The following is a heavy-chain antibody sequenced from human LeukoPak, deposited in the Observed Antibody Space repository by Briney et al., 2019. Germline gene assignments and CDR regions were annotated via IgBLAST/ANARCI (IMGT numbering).Heavy chain of an antibody. D-gene: IGHD2-8*01. J-gene: IGHJ5*02. CDR1: GYTFTSYG. Sequence: ASVKVSCKASGYTFTSYGISWVRQAPGQGLEWMGWINPNSGGTNYAQKFQGRVTMTRDTSISTAYMELSRLRSDDTAVYYCARDGDCTNGVCYRLSGWFDPWGQGTLVTVSS. CDR3: ARDGDCTNGVCYRLSGWFDP. CDR2: INPNSGGT. V-gene: IGHV1-2*02.